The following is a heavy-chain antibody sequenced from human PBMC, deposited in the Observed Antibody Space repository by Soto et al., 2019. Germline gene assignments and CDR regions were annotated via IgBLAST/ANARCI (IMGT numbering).Heavy chain of an antibody. Sequence: QVQLVQSGDEVKKPGASVKVSCKASGYIFVNYGIAWVRQAPGQGLEWMGWISPYTGNTHSATKIQGRLTMTTDTSTSPAYMDLGSLTSDAPAVYYSVMVANYVTPTPQDVWGQGTTVTVSS. CDR2: ISPYTGNT. V-gene: IGHV1-18*01. CDR3: VMVANYVTPTPQDV. CDR1: GYIFVNYG. J-gene: IGHJ6*02. D-gene: IGHD3-16*01.